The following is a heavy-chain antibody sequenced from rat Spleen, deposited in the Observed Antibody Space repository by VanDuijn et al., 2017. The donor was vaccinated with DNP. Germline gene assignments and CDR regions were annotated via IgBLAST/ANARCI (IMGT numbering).Heavy chain of an antibody. V-gene: IGHV2-30*01. J-gene: IGHJ1*01. Sequence: QVQLKESGPGLVQPSQTLSLTCTVSGFSLTSYNVHWVRQPTGKGLEWMGVIWTGGSTDYNSALKSRLSISRDTSKSQVFLKMNSLQTEDIATYYCAREGNNYWYFDFWGPGTMVTVSS. CDR2: IWTGGST. CDR3: AREGNNYWYFDF. CDR1: GFSLTSYN.